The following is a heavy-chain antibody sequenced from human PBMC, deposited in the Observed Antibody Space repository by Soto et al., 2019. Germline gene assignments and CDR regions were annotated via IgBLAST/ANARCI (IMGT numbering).Heavy chain of an antibody. Sequence: QVQLVQSGAEVKKPGASVKVSCKASGYNFTSYYINWVRQAPGQGLEWMGIINTSSGNTNYAQKLRGRVAMTRDTSTSTVYMELSSLKSEDTAVYYCAITVDFDFWGQGTLVTVSS. CDR3: AITVDFDF. V-gene: IGHV1-46*04. J-gene: IGHJ4*02. D-gene: IGHD4-4*01. CDR1: GYNFTSYY. CDR2: INTSSGNT.